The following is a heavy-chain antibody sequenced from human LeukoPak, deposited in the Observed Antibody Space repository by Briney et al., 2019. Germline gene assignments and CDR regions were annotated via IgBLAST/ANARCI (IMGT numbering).Heavy chain of an antibody. Sequence: KSSETLSLTCTVSGGSISSYYWSWIRQPPGKGLEWIGYIYYSGSTNYNPSLKSRVTISVDTSKNQFSLKLSSVTAADTAVYYCARVMSSSWDGIDYWGQGTLVTVSS. CDR1: GGSISSYY. CDR2: IYYSGST. J-gene: IGHJ4*02. D-gene: IGHD6-13*01. CDR3: ARVMSSSWDGIDY. V-gene: IGHV4-59*01.